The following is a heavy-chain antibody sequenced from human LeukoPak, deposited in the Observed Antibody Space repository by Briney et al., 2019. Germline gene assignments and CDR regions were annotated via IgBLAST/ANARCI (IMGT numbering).Heavy chain of an antibody. V-gene: IGHV1-46*01. CDR2: INPSGGST. D-gene: IGHD1-26*01. CDR1: GYTFTSYY. CDR3: ARGGATDFDY. J-gene: IGHJ4*02. Sequence: ASVTVSCKASGYTFTSYYMHWVRQAPGQGLEWMGIINPSGGSTSCAQKFQGRVTMARDTSTSTVYMELSSLRSEDTAVYYCARGGATDFDYWGQGTLVTVSS.